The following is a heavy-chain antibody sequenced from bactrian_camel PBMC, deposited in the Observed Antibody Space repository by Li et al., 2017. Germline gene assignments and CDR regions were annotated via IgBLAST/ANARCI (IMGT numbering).Heavy chain of an antibody. CDR3: AADQLYGTCRDVLDFPA. V-gene: IGHV3-3*01. Sequence: VQLVESGGASVQAGGSLRLTCEASGDATGRYSMAWFRQVSEKEREGVGIIYYRGGSTYVADSVKDRFTISRDKAENTVFLQMDSLKPEDTGMYFCAADQLYGTCRDVLDFPARGQGTQVTVSS. J-gene: IGHJ4*01. CDR1: GDATGRYS. CDR2: IYYRGGST. D-gene: IGHD6*01.